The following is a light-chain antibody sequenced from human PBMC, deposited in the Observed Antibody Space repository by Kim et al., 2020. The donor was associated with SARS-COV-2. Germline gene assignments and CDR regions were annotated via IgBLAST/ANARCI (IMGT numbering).Light chain of an antibody. Sequence: APRKTARITCGGNNIGSKSVHWYQQKPGQAPVLVIYYDSDRPSGIPERFSGSNSGNTATLTISRVEAGDEADYYCQVWDSSSDHPVFGGGTQLTV. V-gene: IGLV3-21*04. CDR2: YDS. CDR3: QVWDSSSDHPV. J-gene: IGLJ2*01. CDR1: NIGSKS.